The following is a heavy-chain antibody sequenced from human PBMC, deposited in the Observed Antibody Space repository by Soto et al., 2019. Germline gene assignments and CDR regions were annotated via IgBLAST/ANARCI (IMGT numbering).Heavy chain of an antibody. CDR3: ARLGPQQLVGSDYYYYYGMDV. CDR2: IIPIFGTA. V-gene: IGHV1-69*01. Sequence: QVQLVQSGAEVKKPGSSVKVSCKASGGTFSSYAISWVRQAPGQGLEWMGGIIPIFGTANYAQTFQGRVTITADESTSTAYMELSSLRSEDTAVYYCARLGPQQLVGSDYYYYYGMDVWGQGTTVTVSS. CDR1: GGTFSSYA. D-gene: IGHD6-13*01. J-gene: IGHJ6*02.